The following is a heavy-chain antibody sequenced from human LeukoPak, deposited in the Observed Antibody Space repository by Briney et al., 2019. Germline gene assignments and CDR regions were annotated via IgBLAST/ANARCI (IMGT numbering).Heavy chain of an antibody. D-gene: IGHD3-16*01. CDR3: ASGGRDEKGLIDY. Sequence: GGSLRLSCAASGFTFSSYAMSWVRQTPGKGLEWVSAVSGYGDRTYHADSVKGRFTISRDNSKNTLYLQMNSLRAEDTAVYYCASGGRDEKGLIDYWGQGTLVTVSS. J-gene: IGHJ4*02. CDR1: GFTFSSYA. V-gene: IGHV3-23*01. CDR2: VSGYGDRT.